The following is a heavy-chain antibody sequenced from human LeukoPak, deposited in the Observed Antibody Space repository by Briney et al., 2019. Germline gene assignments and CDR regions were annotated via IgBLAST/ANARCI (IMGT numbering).Heavy chain of an antibody. J-gene: IGHJ5*02. CDR3: ARERNVVVVAAYNWFDP. CDR2: INPNSGGT. Sequence: ASVKVSCKASGYTFTGYYMHWVRQAPGQGLEWMGWINPNSGGTNYAQKFQGRVTMTRDTSISTAYMELSRLRSDDTAVYYCARERNVVVVAAYNWFDPWGQGTLVTVSS. D-gene: IGHD2-15*01. CDR1: GYTFTGYY. V-gene: IGHV1-2*02.